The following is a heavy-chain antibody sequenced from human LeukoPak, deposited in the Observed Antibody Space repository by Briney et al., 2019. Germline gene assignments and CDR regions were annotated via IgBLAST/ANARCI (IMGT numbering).Heavy chain of an antibody. CDR2: ISSTGSTT. CDR3: ARDLRFYGSGSCVNVGWFGP. Sequence: GGSLRLSCAASGFTFSGYSMHWVRQAPGKGLEWVSYISSTGSTTYYGDSVKGRFTVSRDNAKNSLYLQMNSLRAEDTAVYYCARDLRFYGSGSCVNVGWFGPWGQGTLVTVSS. CDR1: GFTFSGYS. V-gene: IGHV3-48*01. D-gene: IGHD3-10*01. J-gene: IGHJ5*02.